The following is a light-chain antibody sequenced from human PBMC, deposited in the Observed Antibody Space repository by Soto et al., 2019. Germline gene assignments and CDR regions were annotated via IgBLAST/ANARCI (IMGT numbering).Light chain of an antibody. V-gene: IGKV2-30*02. CDR2: KIS. CDR3: MHATVWPYT. J-gene: IGKJ2*01. CDR1: QSLVHSDGNTY. Sequence: DVVMTQSPLSLPVTFGQPASISCRSSQSLVHSDGNTYLNWFHQRPGQSPRRLIYKISNRDSGDPVTFIGIGSGTDFKLKISRVWSLLVVAVYFCMHATVWPYTFGQGTKLDIK.